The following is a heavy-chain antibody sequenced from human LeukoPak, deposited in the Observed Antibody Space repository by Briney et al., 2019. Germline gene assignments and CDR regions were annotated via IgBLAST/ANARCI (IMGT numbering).Heavy chain of an antibody. CDR2: ISSGSGYI. J-gene: IGHJ4*02. CDR1: GFTFSTYS. CDR3: ARLHYGDYGYYDY. Sequence: GGSLRLPCAASGFTFSTYSMNWVRQAPGKGLEWVSSISSGSGYINYADSVKGRFTISRDNAKNSLYLQMDSLRAEDAALYFCARLHYGDYGYYDYWGQGTLVTVSS. V-gene: IGHV3-21*01. D-gene: IGHD4-17*01.